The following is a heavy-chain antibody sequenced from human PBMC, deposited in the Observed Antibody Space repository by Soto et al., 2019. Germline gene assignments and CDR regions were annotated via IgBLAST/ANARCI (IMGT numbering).Heavy chain of an antibody. V-gene: IGHV3-23*01. CDR1: GFTFSSYA. CDR3: AKFSSSGTTPNFDY. D-gene: IGHD2-2*01. J-gene: IGHJ4*02. Sequence: GRSLRVSCAASGFTFSSYAMSRVRQAPGKGLEWVSAISGSGGSTYYADSVKGRFTISRDNSKNTLYLQMNSLRAEDTAVYYCAKFSSSGTTPNFDYWGQGTLVTVSS. CDR2: ISGSGGST.